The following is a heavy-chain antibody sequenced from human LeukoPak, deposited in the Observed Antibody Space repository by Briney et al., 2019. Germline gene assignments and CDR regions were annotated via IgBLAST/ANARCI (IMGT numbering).Heavy chain of an antibody. J-gene: IGHJ6*02. V-gene: IGHV4-34*01. CDR1: GGSFSDYY. CDR2: INHSGST. CDR3: AREVRGFRMDV. D-gene: IGHD3-10*01. Sequence: PSETLSLTCAVDGGSFSDYYWSWIRQPPGKGLEWIGEINHSGSTNYNPSLKSRVTISVDTSKNQFSLKLSSVTAADTAVYYCAREVRGFRMDVWGQGTTVTVSS.